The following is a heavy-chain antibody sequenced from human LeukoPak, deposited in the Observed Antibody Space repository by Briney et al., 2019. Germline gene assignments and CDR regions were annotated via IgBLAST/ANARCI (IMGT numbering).Heavy chain of an antibody. CDR1: GFTFSSYA. CDR3: ARSGTIYSGSYQFDY. Sequence: PGGSLRLSCAASGFTFSSYAMSWVRQAPGKGLEWVSGISGSGGSTYYADSVKGRFAISRDNSKNTLFLQMSSLRSGDTAVYYCARSGTIYSGSYQFDYWGQGTLVTVSS. D-gene: IGHD1-26*01. V-gene: IGHV3-23*01. J-gene: IGHJ4*02. CDR2: ISGSGGST.